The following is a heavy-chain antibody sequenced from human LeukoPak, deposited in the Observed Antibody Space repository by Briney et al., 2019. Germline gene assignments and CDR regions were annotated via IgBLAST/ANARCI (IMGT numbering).Heavy chain of an antibody. CDR3: ARYYCSSTSCKYYFDY. D-gene: IGHD2-2*01. Sequence: GESLKISCKGSGYSFTNYWIGWVRQMPGKGLEWMGIIYPADSDTRYSPSFQGQVTISADKSISTAYLQWSSLKASDTAMYYCARYYCSSTSCKYYFDYWGQGTLVTVSS. V-gene: IGHV5-51*01. CDR1: GYSFTNYW. J-gene: IGHJ4*02. CDR2: IYPADSDT.